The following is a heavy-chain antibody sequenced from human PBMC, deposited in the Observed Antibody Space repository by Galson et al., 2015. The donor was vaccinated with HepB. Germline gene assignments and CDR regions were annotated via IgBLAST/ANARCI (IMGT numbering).Heavy chain of an antibody. CDR1: GFTLSIYD. CDR2: ISRSSTSI. Sequence: SLRLSCAASGFTLSIYDMNWVRQAPGKGLEWVSFISRSSTSIYYADSVQGRFTISRDNVKNSLYLQMNSLRVEDTAVYYCVRDRGDSALEAPRYWGPGTLVTVSS. J-gene: IGHJ4*02. V-gene: IGHV3-48*01. D-gene: IGHD5-12*01. CDR3: VRDRGDSALEAPRY.